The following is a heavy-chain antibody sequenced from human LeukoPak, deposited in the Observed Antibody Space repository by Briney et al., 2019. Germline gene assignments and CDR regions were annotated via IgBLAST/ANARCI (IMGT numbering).Heavy chain of an antibody. CDR1: GFTFSSYV. CDR2: ISSNGGST. CDR3: ARGGQSKYDSSGYLNYFDY. V-gene: IGHV3-64*01. J-gene: IGHJ4*02. D-gene: IGHD3-22*01. Sequence: GGSLRLSCAASGFTFSSYVMYWVRQALGKGLEYVSSISSNGGSTYYANSVKGRFTISRDNSKNTLYLQMGSLRAEDMAVYYCARGGQSKYDSSGYLNYFDYWGQGTLVTVSS.